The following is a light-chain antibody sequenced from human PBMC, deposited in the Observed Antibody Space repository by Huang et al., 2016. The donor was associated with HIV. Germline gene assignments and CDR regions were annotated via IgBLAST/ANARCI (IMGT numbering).Light chain of an antibody. CDR1: QSDFSTSSSNDY. J-gene: IGKJ1*01. CDR2: LAS. CDR3: LQYYRSPQT. V-gene: IGKV4-1*01. Sequence: DIVITQSPDSLAVSLGERTTLNCRSSQSDFSTSSSNDYLGWFQQKPGQPPKLLLFLASTREAGVPDRFSGSGSGTHFTLTIDNLEAEDAAIYYCLQYYRSPQTFGQGTRVEVK.